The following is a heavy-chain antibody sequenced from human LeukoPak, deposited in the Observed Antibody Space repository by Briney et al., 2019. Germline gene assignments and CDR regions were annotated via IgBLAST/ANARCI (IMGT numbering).Heavy chain of an antibody. CDR1: GFSLTTSGVG. CDR2: ISWDDDK. V-gene: IGHV2-5*02. CDR3: ARIPETKTSLDS. Sequence: SGPTLVNPTQTLTLTCTFSGFSLTTSGVGVGWIRQPPGKALERLALISWDDDKRYSPSLKSRLSITKDTSKNQVVLTMTNMDPVDTATYYCARIPETKTSLDSWGQGALVTVSS. J-gene: IGHJ4*02.